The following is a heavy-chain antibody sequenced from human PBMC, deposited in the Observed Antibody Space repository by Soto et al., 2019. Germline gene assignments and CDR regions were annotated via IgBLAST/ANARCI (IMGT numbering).Heavy chain of an antibody. CDR1: GFTFSSYA. V-gene: IGHV3-23*01. J-gene: IGHJ4*02. CDR3: AKDGSYGDYVPLDY. Sequence: GGSLRLSCAASGFTFSSYAMSWVRQAPGKGLEWVSAISGSGGSTYYADSVKGRFTISRDNSKNTLYLQMNSLRAEDTAVYYCAKDGSYGDYVPLDYWGQGTLVTVSS. CDR2: ISGSGGST. D-gene: IGHD4-17*01.